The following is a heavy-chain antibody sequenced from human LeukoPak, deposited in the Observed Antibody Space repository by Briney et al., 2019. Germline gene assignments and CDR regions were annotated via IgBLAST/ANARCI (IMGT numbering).Heavy chain of an antibody. CDR2: IYYSGST. CDR1: GDSIRSYN. V-gene: IGHV4-59*12. D-gene: IGHD3-10*01. CDR3: ASRYYGPPRY. Sequence: SETLSLTCSVSGDSIRSYNWNWIRQPPGKGLEWIGLIYYSGSTNYNPSLRSRVTMSVDASKNQVSLKLSSVTAADAAVYYCASRYYGPPRYWGQGTLVTVSS. J-gene: IGHJ4*02.